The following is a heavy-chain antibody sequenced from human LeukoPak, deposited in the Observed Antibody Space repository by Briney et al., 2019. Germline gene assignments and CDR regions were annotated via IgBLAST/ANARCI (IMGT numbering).Heavy chain of an antibody. D-gene: IGHD1-14*01. CDR2: IKQDGSEK. CDR3: ARLLSPGVYYYYYYMDV. V-gene: IGHV3-7*01. Sequence: GGSLRLSCAASGFTFSSFWMSWVRQAPGRGLEWVANIKQDGSEKNYVDSVKGRFTISRDNAKNSLYLQMNSLRAEDTAVYYCARLLSPGVYYYYYYMDVWGKGTTVTIS. CDR1: GFTFSSFW. J-gene: IGHJ6*03.